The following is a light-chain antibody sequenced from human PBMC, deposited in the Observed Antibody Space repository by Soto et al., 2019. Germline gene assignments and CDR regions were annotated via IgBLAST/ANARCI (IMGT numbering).Light chain of an antibody. J-gene: IGLJ2*01. V-gene: IGLV2-14*03. Sequence: QSALTQPASVSGSPGQSITISCTGTSSDVGGYNYVSWYQQHPGKAPKLMIYDVSYRPSGVSNRFSCFNAGNTASLTISGLQAEDEAYYYCSSYTSSSTVVFGGGTKLTVL. CDR2: DVS. CDR3: SSYTSSSTVV. CDR1: SSDVGGYNY.